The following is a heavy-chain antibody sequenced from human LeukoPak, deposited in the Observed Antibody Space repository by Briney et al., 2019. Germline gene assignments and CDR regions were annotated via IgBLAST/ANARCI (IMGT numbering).Heavy chain of an antibody. J-gene: IGHJ4*02. CDR1: GFTFSSYS. Sequence: GGALRLSCVDSGFTFSSYSMNWVRQAPGKGLEGVSYISSSSGTINYADSVKGRFTISGDNARNSLYLQMNSLRAEDTAVYYCARDHKYAFDYWGQGTLVTVSS. CDR2: ISSSSGTI. CDR3: ARDHKYAFDY. D-gene: IGHD2-8*01. V-gene: IGHV3-48*01.